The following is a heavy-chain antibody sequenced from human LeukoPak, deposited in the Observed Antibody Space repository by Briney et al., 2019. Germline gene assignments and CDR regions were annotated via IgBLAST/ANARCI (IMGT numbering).Heavy chain of an antibody. CDR3: ARFRAGVGEPYGDY. CDR1: GGTFSSYA. D-gene: IGHD3-10*01. J-gene: IGHJ4*02. CDR2: IIPIFGTA. V-gene: IGHV1-69*05. Sequence: SVNVSCKASGGTFSSYAISWVRQAPGQGLEWMGGIIPIFGTANYAQKLQGRVTMTTDTSTSTAYMDLRSLRSDDTAVYYCARFRAGVGEPYGDYWGQGTLVTVSS.